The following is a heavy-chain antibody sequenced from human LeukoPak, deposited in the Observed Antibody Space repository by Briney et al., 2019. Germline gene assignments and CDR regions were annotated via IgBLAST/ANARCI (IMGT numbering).Heavy chain of an antibody. CDR2: INHSGST. V-gene: IGHV4-34*01. CDR1: GGSFSGYC. D-gene: IGHD3-3*01. J-gene: IGHJ4*02. CDR3: ARGFWSGYYIDY. Sequence: SETLSLTCAVYGGSFSGYCWSWIRQPPGKGLEWIGEINHSGSTNYNPSLKSRVTISVDTSKNQFSLKLSSVTAADTAVYYCARGFWSGYYIDYWGQGTLVTVSS.